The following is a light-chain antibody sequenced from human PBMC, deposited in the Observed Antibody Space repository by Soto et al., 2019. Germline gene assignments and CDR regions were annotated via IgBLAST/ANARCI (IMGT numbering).Light chain of an antibody. J-gene: IGKJ5*01. Sequence: DIQMTHSPSSLSASVGDTVTITCRASQSIGKHLNWYQQKPGKAPKFLIYSVSSLQSGVPSRFSGSGSGTDFTLTINSLQPEDFATYYCQQGYSSAITFGQGTRLEIK. CDR3: QQGYSSAIT. V-gene: IGKV1-39*01. CDR2: SVS. CDR1: QSIGKH.